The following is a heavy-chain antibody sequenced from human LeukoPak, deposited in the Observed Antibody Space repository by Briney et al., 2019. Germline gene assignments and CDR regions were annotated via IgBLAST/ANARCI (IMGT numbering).Heavy chain of an antibody. Sequence: ASVKVSCKASGYTLTNYNISWVQPAPGQGVEWMGWINTHKGHTNFLQKFQGRVTVTTDISTNTAYMELRRLRSDDTAVYYCAREFGHCSGDNCFYFFDLWGQGSQVIVSS. J-gene: IGHJ4*02. V-gene: IGHV1-18*01. CDR3: AREFGHCSGDNCFYFFDL. CDR2: INTHKGHT. D-gene: IGHD2-15*01. CDR1: GYTLTNYN.